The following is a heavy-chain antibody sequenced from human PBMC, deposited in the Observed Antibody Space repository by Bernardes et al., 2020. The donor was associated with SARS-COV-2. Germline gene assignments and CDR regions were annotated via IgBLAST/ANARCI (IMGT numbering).Heavy chain of an antibody. V-gene: IGHV1-18*01. CDR1: GYTFTSYG. J-gene: IGHJ6*02. CDR3: ARDSLFVLRFLEWSNYYYGMDV. D-gene: IGHD3-3*01. CDR2: ISAYNGNT. Sequence: ASVKVSCKASGYTFTSYGISWVRQAPGQGLEWMGWISAYNGNTNYAQKLQGRVTMTTDTSTSTAYMELRSLRSDDTAVYYCARDSLFVLRFLEWSNYYYGMDVWGQGTTVTVSS.